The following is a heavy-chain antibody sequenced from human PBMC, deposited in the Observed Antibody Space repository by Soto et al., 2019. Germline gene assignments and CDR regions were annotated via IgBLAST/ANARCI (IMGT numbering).Heavy chain of an antibody. J-gene: IGHJ4*02. CDR3: ARGATVTQNDY. V-gene: IGHV4-61*01. Sequence: SETLSLTCTVSGVSVSSGSFYWAWIRQPPGKGLEWIGFGSYSGTTNYKPSLKSRVTISVDTSRSQISLKVSSLTAADTAVYYCARGATVTQNDYWGQGTLVTVSS. CDR2: GSYSGTT. D-gene: IGHD4-17*01. CDR1: GVSVSSGSFY.